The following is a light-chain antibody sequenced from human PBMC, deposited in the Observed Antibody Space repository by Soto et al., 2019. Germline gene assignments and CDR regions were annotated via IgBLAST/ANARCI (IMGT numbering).Light chain of an antibody. Sequence: QSVLTQPASVSGSPGQSITISCTGSSSDVVSYNLVSWYQQHPGKAPKLMVYEVSNRPSGVSNRFSGSKSGNTASLTISGLQAEDETDYYCFSYTSSGTYVFGTGTKVTVL. CDR3: FSYTSSGTYV. V-gene: IGLV2-14*02. CDR2: EVS. J-gene: IGLJ1*01. CDR1: SSDVVSYNL.